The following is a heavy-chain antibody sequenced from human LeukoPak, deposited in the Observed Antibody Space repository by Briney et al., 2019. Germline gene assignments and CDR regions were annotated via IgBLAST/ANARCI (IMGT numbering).Heavy chain of an antibody. CDR2: INPNSGGT. V-gene: IGHV1-2*06. CDR3: ARKSSGWYARTLDY. D-gene: IGHD6-19*01. CDR1: GYTFTGYY. J-gene: IGHJ4*02. Sequence: ASVKVSCKASGYTFTGYYMHWVRQAPGQGLEWMGRINPNSGGTNYAQKFQGRVTMTRDTSISTAYMELRSLRSDDTAVYYCARKSSGWYARTLDYWGQGTLVTVSS.